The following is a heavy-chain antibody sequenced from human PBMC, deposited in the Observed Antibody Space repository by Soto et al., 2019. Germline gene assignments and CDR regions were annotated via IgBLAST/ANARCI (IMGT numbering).Heavy chain of an antibody. V-gene: IGHV4-59*01. CDR1: GVSIRNYY. D-gene: IGHD4-17*01. CDR3: AIYGGNSVYFDY. Sequence: PSETLSLTCAVSGVSIRNYYWSWIRQAPGKGLEWIGYVHYSGTTYYNPSLKGRVTISMDTSKNQFSLKLNSVTAADTAVYYCAIYGGNSVYFDYWGQGTLVTVSS. CDR2: VHYSGTT. J-gene: IGHJ4*02.